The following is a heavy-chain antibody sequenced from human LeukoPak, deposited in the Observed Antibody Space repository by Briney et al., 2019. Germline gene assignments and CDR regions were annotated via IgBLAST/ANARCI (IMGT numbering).Heavy chain of an antibody. V-gene: IGHV3-74*01. Sequence: GGSLRLSCAASGFTFSSYWMHWVRQAPGKGLVWVSRINSDGSSTSYAGSVKGRFTISRDNAKNTLYLQMNSLRAEDTAVYYCARGGVLLWFGELLDQYYFDYWGQGTLVTVSS. J-gene: IGHJ4*02. D-gene: IGHD3-10*01. CDR3: ARGGVLLWFGELLDQYYFDY. CDR2: INSDGSST. CDR1: GFTFSSYW.